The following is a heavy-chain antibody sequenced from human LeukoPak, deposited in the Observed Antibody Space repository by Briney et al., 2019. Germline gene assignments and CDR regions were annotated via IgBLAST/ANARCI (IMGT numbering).Heavy chain of an antibody. Sequence: SVKVSCKASGGTFSSYAISWVRQAPGQGLEWMGRIIPILGIANYAQKFQGRVTITADKSTSTAYMELSSLRSEDTAGYYCARGDNYYDSSGYPVDYWGQGTLVTVSS. CDR3: ARGDNYYDSSGYPVDY. CDR2: IIPILGIA. V-gene: IGHV1-69*04. D-gene: IGHD3-22*01. J-gene: IGHJ4*02. CDR1: GGTFSSYA.